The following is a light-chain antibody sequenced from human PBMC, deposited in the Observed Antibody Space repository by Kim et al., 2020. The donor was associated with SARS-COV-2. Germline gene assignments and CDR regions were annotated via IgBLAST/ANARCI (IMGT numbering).Light chain of an antibody. CDR3: ASYTTSGTFV. V-gene: IGLV2-14*03. Sequence: RSIAISCTGTSSDIGGYDYVSWYQQHPGKAPTFMIYDASTRPSGVSNRFSGSKSGNTASLTISGLQAEDEADYYCASYTTSGTFVFGTGTKVTVL. J-gene: IGLJ1*01. CDR1: SSDIGGYDY. CDR2: DAS.